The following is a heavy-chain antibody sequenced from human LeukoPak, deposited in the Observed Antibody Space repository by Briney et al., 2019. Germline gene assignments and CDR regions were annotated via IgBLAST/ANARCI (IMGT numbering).Heavy chain of an antibody. CDR1: GLTVSSNY. Sequence: GGSLRLSCAASGLTVSSNYMSWVHQAPGKGLEWVSVIYSGGTTYYADSVKGRFTISRDNAKNTLYLQMNSLRAEDTAVYYCARGGSPPEALGDTFDIWGQGTMVTVSS. CDR2: IYSGGTT. CDR3: ARGGSPPEALGDTFDI. V-gene: IGHV3-66*01. J-gene: IGHJ3*02. D-gene: IGHD1-26*01.